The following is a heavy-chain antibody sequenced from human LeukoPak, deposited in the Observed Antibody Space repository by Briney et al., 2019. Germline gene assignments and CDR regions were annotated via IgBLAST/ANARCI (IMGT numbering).Heavy chain of an antibody. CDR3: ATSGSGRSWDWFAP. V-gene: IGHV1-3*01. CDR1: GYTFINYA. Sequence: ASVKVSCKASGYTFINYALHWVRQAPGQRLEWMGGLTHIFRRTNYTQKFQERLIITTDEPYSTAYMELRDLRSDDTALYYCATSGSGRSWDWFAPWGQGTLVIVSS. CDR2: LTHIFRRT. D-gene: IGHD3-10*01. J-gene: IGHJ5*02.